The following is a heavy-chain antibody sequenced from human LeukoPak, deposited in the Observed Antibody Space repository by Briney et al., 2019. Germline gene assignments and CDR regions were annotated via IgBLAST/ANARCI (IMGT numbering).Heavy chain of an antibody. V-gene: IGHV3-7*01. CDR2: VKKDGSEK. CDR3: TRGIVASVIYYYYMDV. CDR1: GFTLSSYW. J-gene: IGHJ6*03. D-gene: IGHD5-12*01. Sequence: GGSLRLSCTASGFTLSSYWMDWVRQAPGEGLEWVASVKKDGSEKKYVDSVKGRFTISRDNAKNSLYLEMNSLRTEDTAVYYCTRGIVASVIYYYYMDVWGKGTTVTVSS.